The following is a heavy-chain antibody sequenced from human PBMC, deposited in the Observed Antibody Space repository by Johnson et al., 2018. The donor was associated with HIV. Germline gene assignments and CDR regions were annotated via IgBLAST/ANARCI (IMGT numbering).Heavy chain of an antibody. V-gene: IGHV3-13*01. CDR2: IGTAGDT. CDR3: ARSREGGDAFDI. Sequence: VQLVESGGGVVQPGKSLRLSCAASGFTFSSYDMHWVRQATGKGLEWVSAIGTAGDTYYPGSVKGRFTISRENAKNSLYLQMNSLRAGDTAVYYCARSREGGDAFDIWGQGTMGTVSS. J-gene: IGHJ3*02. CDR1: GFTFSSYD. D-gene: IGHD1-26*01.